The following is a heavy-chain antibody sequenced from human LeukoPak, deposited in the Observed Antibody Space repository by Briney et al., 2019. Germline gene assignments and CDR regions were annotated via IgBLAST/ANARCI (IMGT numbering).Heavy chain of an antibody. CDR3: ARDGTSTDDY. CDR2: ISGNNDNP. Sequence: GASVKVSCKASGYTFSNFGINWVRQAPGQGLEWMGWISGNNDNPNYGQRFQGRFALTTDSSTSTAYMELRNLRSDDTAVYFCARDGTSTDDYWGQGTLATVSS. CDR1: GYTFSNFG. D-gene: IGHD4-17*01. V-gene: IGHV1-18*01. J-gene: IGHJ4*02.